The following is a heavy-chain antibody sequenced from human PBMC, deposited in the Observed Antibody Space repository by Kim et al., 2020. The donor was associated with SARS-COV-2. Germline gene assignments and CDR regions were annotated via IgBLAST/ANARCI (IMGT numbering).Heavy chain of an antibody. D-gene: IGHD3-16*01. J-gene: IGHJ4*02. CDR2: ITGSGDVA. CDR3: AKSVISGAGSYYDI. Sequence: GGSLRLSCVASGFSFKNYGMSWVRQAPGKGLEWVTGITGSGDVAVYADSVEGRFTTSRDNSKSTVYLEIRKLAAADTAIYLCAKSVISGAGSYYDIWGRGTLVTVSS. V-gene: IGHV3-23*01. CDR1: GFSFKNYG.